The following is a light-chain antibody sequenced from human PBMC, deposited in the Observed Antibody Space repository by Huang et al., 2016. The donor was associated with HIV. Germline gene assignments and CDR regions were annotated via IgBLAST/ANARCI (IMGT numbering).Light chain of an antibody. J-gene: IGKJ3*01. CDR3: MQALQTPPKRT. V-gene: IGKV2-28*01. CDR2: LGS. Sequence: DFVMTQSPLSLPVTPGEPASISCRSSQSLLHSNGYNYLDWYLQKPGQSPQLLSYLGSNRASGVPDRFSGSGSGTDFTLKISRVEAEDVGIYYCMQALQTPPKRTFGPGTKVDIK. CDR1: QSLLHSNGYNY.